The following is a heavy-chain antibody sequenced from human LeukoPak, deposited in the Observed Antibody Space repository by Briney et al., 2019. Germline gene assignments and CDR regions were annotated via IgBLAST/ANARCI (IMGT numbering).Heavy chain of an antibody. CDR1: GFTFSSYW. J-gene: IGHJ4*02. Sequence: GGSLRLSFAASGFTFSSYWMSWVRQAPGKGLEWVANIKQDGSEKYYLDSVKGRFTISRDNAKNSLYLQMNSLRAEDTAVYYCARSGYTLYYFDYWGQGTLVTVSS. V-gene: IGHV3-7*01. CDR2: IKQDGSEK. CDR3: ARSGYTLYYFDY. D-gene: IGHD3-3*01.